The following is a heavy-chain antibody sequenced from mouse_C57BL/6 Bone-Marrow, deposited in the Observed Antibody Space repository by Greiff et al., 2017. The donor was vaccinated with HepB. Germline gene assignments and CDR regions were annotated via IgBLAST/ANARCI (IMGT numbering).Heavy chain of an antibody. CDR2: ISSGGSYT. CDR3: ARRAYYSNLFAY. CDR1: GFTFSSYG. J-gene: IGHJ3*01. V-gene: IGHV5-6*01. D-gene: IGHD2-5*01. Sequence: VQLKESGGDLVKPGGSLKLSCAASGFTFSSYGMSWVRQTPDKRLEWVATISSGGSYTYYPDSVKGRFTISRDNAKNTLYLQMSSLKSEDTAMYYCARRAYYSNLFAYWGQGTLVTVSA.